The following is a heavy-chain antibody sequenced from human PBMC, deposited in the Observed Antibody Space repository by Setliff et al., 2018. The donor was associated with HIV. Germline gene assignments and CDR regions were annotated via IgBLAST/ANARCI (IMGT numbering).Heavy chain of an antibody. Sequence: SETLSLTCTVSGGSFNNYHWSWIRQPAGKGLEWIGRIYDSGATNYKPSLKSRVTTSIDKSNNQFSLYLTSVTAADTAIYYCARDRHYYGSGSYGPWGQGILVTVSS. CDR1: GGSFNNYH. V-gene: IGHV4-4*07. CDR2: IYDSGAT. J-gene: IGHJ5*02. CDR3: ARDRHYYGSGSYGP. D-gene: IGHD3-10*01.